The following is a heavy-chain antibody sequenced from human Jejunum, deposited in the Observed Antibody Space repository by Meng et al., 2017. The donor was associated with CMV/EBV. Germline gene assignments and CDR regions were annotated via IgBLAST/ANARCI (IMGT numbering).Heavy chain of an antibody. J-gene: IGHJ6*02. Sequence: FTFSTYWMTWVRQAPGKGLEWVATIKQDGSEKYYAESVKGRFTISRDNAKNSLFLQLNSLRAEDTAVYYYAGFDWDNGGFGLDVWGQGTTVTVSS. V-gene: IGHV3-7*01. CDR2: IKQDGSEK. CDR3: AGFDWDNGGFGLDV. D-gene: IGHD3-9*01. CDR1: FTFSTYW.